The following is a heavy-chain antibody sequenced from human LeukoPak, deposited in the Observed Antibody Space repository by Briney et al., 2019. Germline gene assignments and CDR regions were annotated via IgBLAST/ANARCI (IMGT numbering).Heavy chain of an antibody. Sequence: PGGSLRLSCEASGFTFSGYDMSWVRQAPGMGLEWVSAIRDNGATTDYADSVKGRFTISRDDSKNALYLQMNSLRAEDTAVYYCAKVNWNYDSTAYPPAYWGQGTLVTVSS. CDR2: IRDNGATT. CDR1: GFTFSGYD. CDR3: AKVNWNYDSTAYPPAY. J-gene: IGHJ4*02. V-gene: IGHV3-23*01. D-gene: IGHD3-22*01.